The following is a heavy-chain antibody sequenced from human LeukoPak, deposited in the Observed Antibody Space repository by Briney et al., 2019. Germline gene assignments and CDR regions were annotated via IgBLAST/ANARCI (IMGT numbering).Heavy chain of an antibody. Sequence: GGSLRLSCAASGFTFDDYAMHWVRQAPGKGLEWVSGISWNSGSIGYADSVKGRFTISRDNAKNSLYLQMNSLRAEDMALYYCARSGSGSYSYPPDYWGQGTLVTVSS. D-gene: IGHD3-10*01. CDR3: ARSGSGSYSYPPDY. V-gene: IGHV3-9*03. CDR2: ISWNSGSI. CDR1: GFTFDDYA. J-gene: IGHJ4*02.